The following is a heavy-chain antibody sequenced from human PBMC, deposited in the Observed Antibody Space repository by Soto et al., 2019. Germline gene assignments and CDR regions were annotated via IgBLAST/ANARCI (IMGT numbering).Heavy chain of an antibody. J-gene: IGHJ4*02. D-gene: IGHD6-13*01. Sequence: QVQLVQSGAEEKKPGASVKVSCKASGYTFTSYAMHWVRQAPGQRLEWMGWINAGNGNTKYSQKFQGRVTITRDTSASTAYMELSSMRPEDTDVYYCARSQGIAVADYCGQGTLVTVSS. CDR2: INAGNGNT. CDR1: GYTFTSYA. V-gene: IGHV1-3*05. CDR3: ARSQGIAVADY.